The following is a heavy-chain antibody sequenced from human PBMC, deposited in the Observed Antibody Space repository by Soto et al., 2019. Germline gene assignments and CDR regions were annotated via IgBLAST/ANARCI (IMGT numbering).Heavy chain of an antibody. CDR3: VRDLDGSGSYYTDY. D-gene: IGHD3-10*01. CDR1: GYNFINYG. J-gene: IGHJ4*02. V-gene: IGHV1-18*01. CDR2: IRVHKGNT. Sequence: ASVKVSCKASGYNFINYGITWVRRAPGQGLEWMGWIRVHKGNTNYAQKFQGRVTMNTDTSTSTAYMELRSLRPDDTAVYYCVRDLDGSGSYYTDYWGPGTLVTVSS.